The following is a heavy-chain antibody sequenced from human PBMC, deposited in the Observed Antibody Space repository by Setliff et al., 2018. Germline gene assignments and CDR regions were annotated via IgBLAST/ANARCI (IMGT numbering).Heavy chain of an antibody. CDR3: ARRRLFWSGQMVDY. Sequence: ASETLSLTCAVYGGSFSGYSWSWIRQPPGTGLEWIGEINHSGSTNYNPSLKSRVTISVDTSKNQFSLELSSVTAADTAVYYCARRRLFWSGQMVDYWGQGTLVTVSS. D-gene: IGHD3-3*01. V-gene: IGHV4-34*01. CDR1: GGSFSGYS. CDR2: INHSGST. J-gene: IGHJ4*02.